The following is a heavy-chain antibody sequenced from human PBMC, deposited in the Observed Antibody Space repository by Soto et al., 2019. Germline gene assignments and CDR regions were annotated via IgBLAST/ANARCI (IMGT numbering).Heavy chain of an antibody. J-gene: IGHJ3*01. D-gene: IGHD3-22*01. CDR3: AKDRLMLTMVVVGAFDF. V-gene: IGHV3-23*01. Sequence: PRGVLRLSCAASGFSFNNHAMTWVRQAPGKGLEWVSGISGSGSTTHYADSVKGRFTISRDNSKDTLYLQMNSLRADDTAVYFCAKDRLMLTMVVVGAFDFWGLGTMVTVSS. CDR2: ISGSGSTT. CDR1: GFSFNNHA.